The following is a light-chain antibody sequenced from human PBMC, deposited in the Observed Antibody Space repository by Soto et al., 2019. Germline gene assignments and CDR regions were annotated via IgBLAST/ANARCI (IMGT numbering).Light chain of an antibody. CDR3: QQYTGPPTT. J-gene: IGKJ5*01. CDR2: GAS. Sequence: EIVMTQSPATLSVSPGERATLSCRASQSVSSHLAWYQQKPGQAPRLLIYGASTRAAGIPDRFSGSGSGTDFTLTITRLEPEDSAVYFCQQYTGPPTTFGQGTRLEIK. CDR1: QSVSSH. V-gene: IGKV3D-15*01.